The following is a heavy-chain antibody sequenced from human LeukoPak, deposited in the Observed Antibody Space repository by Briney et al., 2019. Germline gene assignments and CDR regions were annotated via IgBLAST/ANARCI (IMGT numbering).Heavy chain of an antibody. CDR2: MYYSGST. Sequence: PSETLSLTCTVSGGSITTYYWSWIRQPPGKGLEWIGYMYYSGSTNYNPSLMSRVTISVDTSKNQFSLKLSSVTAADTAVYYCARGNGSRSDAFDIWGQGTMVTVSS. CDR3: ARGNGSRSDAFDI. V-gene: IGHV4-59*01. J-gene: IGHJ3*02. D-gene: IGHD3-10*01. CDR1: GGSITTYY.